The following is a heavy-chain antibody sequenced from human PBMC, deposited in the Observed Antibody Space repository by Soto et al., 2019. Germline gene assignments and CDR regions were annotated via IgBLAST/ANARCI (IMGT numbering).Heavy chain of an antibody. CDR1: GFTLRTYG. CDR2: IWYDGTNK. D-gene: IGHD3-22*01. J-gene: IGHJ4*02. Sequence: GGSLRLSCVASGFTLRTYGMHWVRQAPGKGLEWVAVIWYDGTNKDYADSVKGRFTISRDISKNTLYLQLNSLRAEDTAVYYCARGVSDSSGYTLRHFDFWGQGTLVTVSS. V-gene: IGHV3-33*01. CDR3: ARGVSDSSGYTLRHFDF.